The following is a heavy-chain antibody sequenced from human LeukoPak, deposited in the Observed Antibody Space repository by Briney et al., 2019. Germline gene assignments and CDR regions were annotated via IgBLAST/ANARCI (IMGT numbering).Heavy chain of an antibody. Sequence: GGSLRLSCSASGFTFSDYGMHWVRQAPGKGLEYVSAITNSGGSTNYADSVKGRFTISRDNAKNTLYLQMNSLRAEDTAVYYCARGLVPGFLDYWGQGTPVTVSS. V-gene: IGHV3-64*04. CDR2: ITNSGGST. CDR3: ARGLVPGFLDY. CDR1: GFTFSDYG. D-gene: IGHD4-11*01. J-gene: IGHJ4*02.